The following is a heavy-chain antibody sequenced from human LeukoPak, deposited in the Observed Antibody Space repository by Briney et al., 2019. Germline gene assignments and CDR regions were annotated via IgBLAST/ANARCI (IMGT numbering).Heavy chain of an antibody. V-gene: IGHV3-21*03. Sequence: GGSLRLSCAASGFTFSGYSMNWVRQAPGKGLEWVSSISSDSTYIFYADSVKGRFTISRDNAKNSLYLQMNSLRAEDTAMYYCTCRGKNPFKEYWGQGTQVTVSS. CDR3: TCRGKNPFKEY. CDR1: GFTFSGYS. CDR2: ISSDSTYI. J-gene: IGHJ4*02. D-gene: IGHD3-16*01.